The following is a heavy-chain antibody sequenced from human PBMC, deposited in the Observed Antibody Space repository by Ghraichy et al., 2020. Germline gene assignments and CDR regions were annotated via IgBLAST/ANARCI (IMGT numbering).Heavy chain of an antibody. D-gene: IGHD3-3*01. Sequence: GESLNISCAASGFTFSSYSMNWVRQAPGKGLEWVSSISSSSSYIYYADSVKGRFTISRDNAKNSLYLQMNSLRAEDTAVYYCARGLYYDFWSGYSPPFWFDPWGQGTLVTVSS. CDR2: ISSSSSYI. V-gene: IGHV3-21*01. J-gene: IGHJ5*02. CDR1: GFTFSSYS. CDR3: ARGLYYDFWSGYSPPFWFDP.